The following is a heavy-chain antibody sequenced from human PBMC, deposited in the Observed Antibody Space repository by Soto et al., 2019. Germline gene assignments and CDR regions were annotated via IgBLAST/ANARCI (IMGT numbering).Heavy chain of an antibody. CDR1: GFTFSSYS. CDR2: ISSSSSYI. D-gene: IGHD6-19*01. Sequence: PGGSLRLSCAASGFTFSSYSMNWVRQAPGKGLEWVSSISSSSSYIYYADSVKGRFTISRDNAKNSLYLQMNSLRAEDTAVYYCARDGEYSSGWYGRFYYYYGMDVWGQGTTVTVSS. V-gene: IGHV3-21*01. CDR3: ARDGEYSSGWYGRFYYYYGMDV. J-gene: IGHJ6*02.